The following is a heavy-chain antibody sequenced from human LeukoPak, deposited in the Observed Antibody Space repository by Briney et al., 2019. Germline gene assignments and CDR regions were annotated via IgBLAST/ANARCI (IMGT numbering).Heavy chain of an antibody. J-gene: IGHJ4*02. D-gene: IGHD4-23*01. CDR2: IYYSGST. Sequence: PSETLSLTCTVSGGSISNIDNYWGWIRQPPGKGLEWIGIIYYSGSTYYNPSLKSRVTTSVDTSKNQYSLKVSSVTAADTAVYYCARDHGGDSRTFDYWGQGSLVTVSS. CDR3: ARDHGGDSRTFDY. CDR1: GGSISNIDNY. V-gene: IGHV4-39*02.